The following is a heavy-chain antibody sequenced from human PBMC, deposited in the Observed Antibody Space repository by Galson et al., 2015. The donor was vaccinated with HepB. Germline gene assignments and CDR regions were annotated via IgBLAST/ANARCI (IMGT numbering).Heavy chain of an antibody. CDR3: AKDSVSGSYLPTHFDY. D-gene: IGHD1-26*01. CDR1: GFNFKSHT. Sequence: SLRLSCVASGFNFKSHTMNWVRQAPGKGLEWVSAISGSGAFTYYAASVKGRLTISRDNSKNTLYLQMTSLRVEDTAIYYCAKDSVSGSYLPTHFDYWGQGALVTVSS. V-gene: IGHV3-23*01. CDR2: ISGSGAFT. J-gene: IGHJ4*02.